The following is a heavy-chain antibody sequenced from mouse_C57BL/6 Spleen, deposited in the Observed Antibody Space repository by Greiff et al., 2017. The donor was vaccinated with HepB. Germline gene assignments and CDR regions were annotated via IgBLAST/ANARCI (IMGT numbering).Heavy chain of an antibody. J-gene: IGHJ4*01. CDR2: IWTGGGT. Sequence: QVQLQQSGPGLVAPSQSLSITCTVSGFSLTSYAISWVRQPPGEGLEWLGVIWTGGGTNYNSALKSRLSISKDNSKSQVFLKMNSLQTDDTARYYCARTGKGSYYYAMDYWGQGTSVTVSS. CDR1: GFSLTSYA. V-gene: IGHV2-9-1*01. CDR3: ARTGKGSYYYAMDY.